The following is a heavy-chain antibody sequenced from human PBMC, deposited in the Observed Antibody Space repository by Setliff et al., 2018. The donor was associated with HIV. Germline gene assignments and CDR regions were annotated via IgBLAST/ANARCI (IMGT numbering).Heavy chain of an antibody. Sequence: SETLSLTCSISGGSVTSYLWLWFRQPPGKGLEWIGYIYYTGITDNNPSLEGRVTISVDTSKNQVSLRLKSVTTADTAVYYCARELYGGNSRPFDYWGQGALVTVSS. J-gene: IGHJ4*02. CDR3: ARELYGGNSRPFDY. D-gene: IGHD2-21*02. V-gene: IGHV4-59*02. CDR1: GGSVTSYL. CDR2: IYYTGIT.